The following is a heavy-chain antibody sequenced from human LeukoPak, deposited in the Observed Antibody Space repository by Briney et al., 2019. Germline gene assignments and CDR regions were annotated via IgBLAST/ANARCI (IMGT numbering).Heavy chain of an antibody. D-gene: IGHD5-18*01. Sequence: PSQTLSLTCTVSGGSISSGNYYWNWFRQPAGKGLEWIGRIYTSGSTDYNPSLKSRVSVSVDTSKNQFSLKLSSVTAADTAVYYCARAGYSYGYVFDYWGQGTLVTVSS. CDR3: ARAGYSYGYVFDY. J-gene: IGHJ4*02. CDR1: GGSISSGNYY. V-gene: IGHV4-61*02. CDR2: IYTSGST.